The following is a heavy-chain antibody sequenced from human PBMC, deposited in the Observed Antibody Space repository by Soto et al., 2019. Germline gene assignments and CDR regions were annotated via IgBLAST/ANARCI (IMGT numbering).Heavy chain of an antibody. V-gene: IGHV4-59*08. J-gene: IGHJ3*02. Sequence: QVQLQESGPGLVKPSETLSLTCTVSGGSISSYYWSWIRQPPGKGLEWIGYTYYSGSTNYNPSLKSRVTLSVETSMNQFSLKLSSVPAADTAVYYCARRVRNSSSWYRELYAFDIWGQGTMVTVSS. CDR3: ARRVRNSSSWYRELYAFDI. D-gene: IGHD6-13*01. CDR2: TYYSGST. CDR1: GGSISSYY.